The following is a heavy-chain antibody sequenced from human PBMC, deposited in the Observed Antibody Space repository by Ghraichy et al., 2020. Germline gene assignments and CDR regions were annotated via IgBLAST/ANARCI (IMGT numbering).Heavy chain of an antibody. Sequence: GESLNISCAASGFTFRDYAMGWVRQAPGRGLEWVSSITGSGDNTYYADSVKGRFTISRDNSKNSLYLQMNSLRVDDTALYYCTYDAWDVWGQGTTVTVSS. CDR3: TYDAWDV. D-gene: IGHD3-16*01. J-gene: IGHJ6*02. V-gene: IGHV3-23*01. CDR1: GFTFRDYA. CDR2: ITGSGDNT.